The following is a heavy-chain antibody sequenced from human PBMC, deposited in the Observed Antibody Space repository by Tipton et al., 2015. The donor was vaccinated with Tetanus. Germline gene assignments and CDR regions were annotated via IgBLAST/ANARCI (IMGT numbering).Heavy chain of an antibody. CDR1: GFTFYSYG. CDR2: ISYDGRNK. CDR3: ARDVGEFSSSYLSSWFDP. Sequence: SLRLSCAASGFTFYSYGMHWVRQAPGKGLEWVAVISYDGRNKYYAHSVKGRFTISRDNSKNTLYLQMNSLRAEDTAVYYCARDVGEFSSSYLSSWFDPWGQGTLVTVSS. D-gene: IGHD3-3*01. J-gene: IGHJ5*02. V-gene: IGHV3-30*03.